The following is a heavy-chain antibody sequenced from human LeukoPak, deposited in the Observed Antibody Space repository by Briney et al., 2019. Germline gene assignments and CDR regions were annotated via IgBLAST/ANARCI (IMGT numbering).Heavy chain of an antibody. CDR2: IKSKTDGGTT. J-gene: IGHJ3*01. CDR3: TTEKSIAARPGCAFDV. CDR1: GFTFSNAW. Sequence: PGGSLRLSCAASGFTFSNAWMSWVRQAPGKGLEWVGRIKSKTDGGTTDYAAPVKGRFTISRDDSKNTLYLQMNSLKTEDTAVYYCTTEKSIAARPGCAFDVWGQGTMVTVSS. D-gene: IGHD6-6*01. V-gene: IGHV3-15*01.